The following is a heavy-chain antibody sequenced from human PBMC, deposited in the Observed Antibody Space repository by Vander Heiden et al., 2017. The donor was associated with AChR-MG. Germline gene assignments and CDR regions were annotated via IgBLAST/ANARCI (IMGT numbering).Heavy chain of an antibody. J-gene: IGHJ4*02. Sequence: QLQLQESGPGLVKPSETLSLTCTVSGGSIRSSSYYWGWIRQPPGKGLEWIGSLYYSGSTYYNPSLKSRVTISVDTSRNQFSLSLSSVTAADTAVYYCGRLVAYDNSGYSLVGGRFFHYWGQGILVTISS. V-gene: IGHV4-39*01. CDR1: GGSIRSSSYY. CDR2: LYYSGST. CDR3: GRLVAYDNSGYSLVGGRFFHY. D-gene: IGHD3-22*01.